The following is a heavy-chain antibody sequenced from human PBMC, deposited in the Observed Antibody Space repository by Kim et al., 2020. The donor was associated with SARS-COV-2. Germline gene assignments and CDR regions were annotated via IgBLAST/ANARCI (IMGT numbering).Heavy chain of an antibody. CDR3: ARDFTDEAYCGGDCLDAFDI. CDR1: GFTFSSYS. D-gene: IGHD2-21*02. J-gene: IGHJ3*02. CDR2: ISSSSSYI. V-gene: IGHV3-21*01. Sequence: GGSLRLSCAASGFTFSSYSMNWVRQAPGKGLEWVSSISSSSSYIYYADSVKGRFTISRDNAKNSLYLQMNSLRAEDTAVYYCARDFTDEAYCGGDCLDAFDIWGQGTMVTVSS.